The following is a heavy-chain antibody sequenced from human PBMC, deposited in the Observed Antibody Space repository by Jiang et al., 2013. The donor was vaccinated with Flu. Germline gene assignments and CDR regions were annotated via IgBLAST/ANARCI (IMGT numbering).Heavy chain of an antibody. CDR3: TRDSVHCSGGSCYPSYYYYGMDV. D-gene: IGHD2-15*01. V-gene: IGHV3-49*04. J-gene: IGHJ6*01. Sequence: VQLVESGGGLVQPGRSLRLSCTASGFTFGDYAMSWVRQAPGKGLEWVGFIRSKAYGGTTEYAASVKGRFTISRDDSKSIAYLQMNSLKTEDTAVYYCTRDSVHCSGGSCYPSYYYYGMDVWGPRDHGHRLL. CDR2: IRSKAYGGTT. CDR1: GFTFGDYA.